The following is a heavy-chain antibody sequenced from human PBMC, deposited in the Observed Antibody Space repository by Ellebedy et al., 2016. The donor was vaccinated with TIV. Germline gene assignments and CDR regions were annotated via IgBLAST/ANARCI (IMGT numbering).Heavy chain of an antibody. CDR1: GFTFSASD. J-gene: IGHJ4*02. CDR3: TRKYDVTIDY. Sequence: GESLKISCAASGFTFSASDMHWVRQASGKGLEWVGRIRSKGNSYATAYAASVKDRFTISRDNSKNTAYLQMNSLKTEDTAVYYCTRKYDVTIDYWGQGTLVTVSS. CDR2: IRSKGNSYAT. V-gene: IGHV3-73*01. D-gene: IGHD3-16*01.